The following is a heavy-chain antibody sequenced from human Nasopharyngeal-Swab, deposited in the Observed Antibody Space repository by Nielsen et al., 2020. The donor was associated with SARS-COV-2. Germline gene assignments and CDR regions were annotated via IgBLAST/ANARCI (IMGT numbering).Heavy chain of an antibody. Sequence: GGSLRLSCAASGFTFSSYSMNWVRQAPGKGLEWVSYISSSSSTIYYADSVKGRFTISRDNAKNSLYLQMNSLRAEDTAVYYCAPLAVVVVPAAIRSLPYYVDVWGKGTTVTVSS. J-gene: IGHJ6*03. CDR3: APLAVVVVPAAIRSLPYYVDV. CDR1: GFTFSSYS. D-gene: IGHD2-2*02. CDR2: ISSSSSTI. V-gene: IGHV3-48*01.